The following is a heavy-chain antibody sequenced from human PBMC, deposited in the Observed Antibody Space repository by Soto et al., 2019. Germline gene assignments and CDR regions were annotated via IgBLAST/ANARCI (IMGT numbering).Heavy chain of an antibody. D-gene: IGHD3-3*01. Sequence: SETLSLTCAVYGGSFSGYYWSWIRQPPGKGLEWIGEINHSGSTNYNPSLKSRVTISVDTSKNQFSLKLSSVTAADTAVYYCARGRTSTVLRFLEWLTTPFDYWGQGTLVTVSS. CDR2: INHSGST. CDR1: GGSFSGYY. J-gene: IGHJ4*02. V-gene: IGHV4-34*01. CDR3: ARGRTSTVLRFLEWLTTPFDY.